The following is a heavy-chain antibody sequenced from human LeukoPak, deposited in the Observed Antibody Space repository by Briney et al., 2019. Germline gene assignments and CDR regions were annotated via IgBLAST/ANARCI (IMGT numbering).Heavy chain of an antibody. CDR1: GGSFSGYY. J-gene: IGHJ5*02. CDR3: ARHVYIVVVTAIRWFDP. V-gene: IGHV4-34*01. CDR2: INHSGST. Sequence: ASETLSLTCAVYGGSFSGYYWSWIRQPPGKGLEWIGEINHSGSTNYNPSLKSRVTISVDTSKNQFSLKLSSVTAADTAGYYCARHVYIVVVTAIRWFDPWGQGTLVTVSS. D-gene: IGHD2-21*02.